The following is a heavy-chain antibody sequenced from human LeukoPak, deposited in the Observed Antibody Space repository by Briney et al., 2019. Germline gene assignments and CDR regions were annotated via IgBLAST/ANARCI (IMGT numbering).Heavy chain of an antibody. CDR1: GFTFSSYW. J-gene: IGHJ5*01. Sequence: GGSLRLSCAASGFTFSSYWMSWVRQAPGKGLEWVANIKQDGSEKYYVDSVKGRFTISRDNAKNSLYLQMNSLRAEDTGVYYCAREGIYCSSDSCYYDSWGQGTLVTVSS. D-gene: IGHD2-2*01. CDR2: IKQDGSEK. V-gene: IGHV3-7*01. CDR3: AREGIYCSSDSCYYDS.